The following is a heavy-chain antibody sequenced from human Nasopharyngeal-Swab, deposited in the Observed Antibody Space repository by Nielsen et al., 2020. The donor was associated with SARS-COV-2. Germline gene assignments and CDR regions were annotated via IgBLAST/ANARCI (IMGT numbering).Heavy chain of an antibody. CDR1: GFTFSSYE. CDR3: ARDKGYGDYGVDY. CDR2: ISSGSTI. J-gene: IGHJ4*02. V-gene: IGHV3-48*03. Sequence: GESLKISCAASGFTFSSYEMNWVRQAPGKGLEWVSYISSGSTIYYADSVKGRFTISRDNAKNSLYLQMNSLRAEDTAVYYCARDKGYGDYGVDYWGQGTLVTVSS. D-gene: IGHD4-17*01.